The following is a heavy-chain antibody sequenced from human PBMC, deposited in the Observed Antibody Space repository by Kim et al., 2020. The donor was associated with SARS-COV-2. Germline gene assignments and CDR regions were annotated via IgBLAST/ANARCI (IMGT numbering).Heavy chain of an antibody. CDR3: ANEYDFWSGRAFDI. Sequence: ADSVKGRFTISRDNSKSTLYLQMNSLRAEDTAVYYCANEYDFWSGRAFDIWGQGTMVTVSS. D-gene: IGHD3-3*01. J-gene: IGHJ3*02. V-gene: IGHV3-30*02.